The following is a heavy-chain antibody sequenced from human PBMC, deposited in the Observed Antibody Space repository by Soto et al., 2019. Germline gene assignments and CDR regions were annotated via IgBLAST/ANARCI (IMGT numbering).Heavy chain of an antibody. CDR1: GFTFSNYG. D-gene: IGHD7-27*01. V-gene: IGHV3-30*18. CDR3: AKDVKWGEGHYGMDV. Sequence: VGSLRLSCAASGFTFSNYGMHWVRQAPGKGLEWVAAISYEGGNEYYEDSVKGRFTISRDNSKNTLYLQMSSLRAEETAVYYCAKDVKWGEGHYGMDVWGQGTTVTVSS. CDR2: ISYEGGNE. J-gene: IGHJ6*02.